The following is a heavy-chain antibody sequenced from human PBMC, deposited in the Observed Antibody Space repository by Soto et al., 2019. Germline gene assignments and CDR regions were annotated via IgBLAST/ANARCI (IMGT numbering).Heavy chain of an antibody. CDR1: GYTFTSYA. CDR2: INAGNGNT. J-gene: IGHJ6*02. Sequence: ASVKVSCKASGYTFTSYAMHWVRQAPGQRLEWMGWINAGNGNTKYSQKFQGRVTITRDTSASTAYMELSSLRSEDTAVYYCARDPVAAGKYYYGMDVWGQGTTVTV. CDR3: ARDPVAAGKYYYGMDV. D-gene: IGHD6-13*01. V-gene: IGHV1-3*01.